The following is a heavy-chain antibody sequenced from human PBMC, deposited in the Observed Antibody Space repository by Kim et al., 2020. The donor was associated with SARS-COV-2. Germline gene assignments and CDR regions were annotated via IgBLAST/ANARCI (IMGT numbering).Heavy chain of an antibody. CDR1: GFTFSSYG. Sequence: GGSLRLSCAASGFTFSSYGMHWVRQAPGKGLEWVAVISYDGSNKYYADSVKGRFTISRDNSKNTLYLQMNSLRAEDTAVYYCAKVGSGIAVAGHFDYWGQGTLVTVSS. V-gene: IGHV3-30*18. J-gene: IGHJ4*02. D-gene: IGHD6-19*01. CDR3: AKVGSGIAVAGHFDY. CDR2: ISYDGSNK.